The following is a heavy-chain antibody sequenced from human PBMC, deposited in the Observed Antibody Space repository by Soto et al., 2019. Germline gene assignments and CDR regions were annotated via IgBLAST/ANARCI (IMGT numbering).Heavy chain of an antibody. CDR3: ARLAPDYVWASDY. CDR2: IYPADSDT. V-gene: IGHV5-51*01. Sequence: GESLKISCEGSGDIFSNYWIAWVRQMPGKGLEWLGMIYPADSDTRYSPSLQGQVTISADKSISTAYLQWNSLKASDSAMYYCARLAPDYVWASDYWGQGTPVTVSS. CDR1: GDIFSNYW. J-gene: IGHJ4*02. D-gene: IGHD3-16*01.